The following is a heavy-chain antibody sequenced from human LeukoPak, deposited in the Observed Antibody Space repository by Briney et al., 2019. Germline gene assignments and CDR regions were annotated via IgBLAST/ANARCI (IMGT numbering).Heavy chain of an antibody. CDR3: ARYSYGYSYYYYYMDV. J-gene: IGHJ6*03. V-gene: IGHV1-2*02. CDR2: INPNSGGT. Sequence: ASVKVSCKASGYTFTGYYMHWVRQAPGQGLEWMGWINPNSGGTNYAQKFQGRVTMSRDTSISTAYMELSRLRSDDTAVYYCARYSYGYSYYYYYMDVWGKGTTVTVSS. D-gene: IGHD5-18*01. CDR1: GYTFTGYY.